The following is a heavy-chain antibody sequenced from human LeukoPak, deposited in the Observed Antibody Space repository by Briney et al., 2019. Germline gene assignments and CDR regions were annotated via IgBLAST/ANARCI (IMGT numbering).Heavy chain of an antibody. J-gene: IGHJ4*02. CDR1: GFTFSSYA. CDR2: VSGSGGST. D-gene: IGHD2-2*01. CDR3: AKEVVVVPAALSSYYFDD. V-gene: IGHV3-23*01. Sequence: GGSLRLSCAASGFTFSSYAMSWVRQAPGKGLEWVSGVSGSGGSTNYADSVKGRFTISRDNSKNTLYLQMNSLRAEDTAVYYCAKEVVVVPAALSSYYFDDWGQGTLVTVSS.